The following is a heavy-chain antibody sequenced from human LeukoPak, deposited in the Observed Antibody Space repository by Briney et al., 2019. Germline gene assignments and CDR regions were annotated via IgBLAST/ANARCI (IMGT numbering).Heavy chain of an antibody. CDR2: ISSSSSTI. CDR3: ARVGGSLRYFDWLS. J-gene: IGHJ4*02. Sequence: GGSLRLSCAASGFTFSSYAMNWVRQAPGKGLEWVSYISSSSSTIYYADSVKGRFTISRDNAKNSLYLQMNSLRAEDTAVYYCARVGGSLRYFDWLSWGQGTLVTVSS. CDR1: GFTFSSYA. D-gene: IGHD3-9*01. V-gene: IGHV3-48*01.